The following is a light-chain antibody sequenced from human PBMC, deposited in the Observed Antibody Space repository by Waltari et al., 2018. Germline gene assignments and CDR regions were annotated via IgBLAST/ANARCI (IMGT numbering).Light chain of an antibody. J-gene: IGKJ4*01. CDR1: QSVTTY. Sequence: ESVLTQSPATLSLSPGERATLSCRASQSVTTYLAWYQQKPGQAPRLLIYDASTRATGVPARFSGSGSGTDFTLTISSLEPEDFAVYYCLLRSNWPQGLTFGGGTRVEIK. CDR2: DAS. V-gene: IGKV3-11*01. CDR3: LLRSNWPQGLT.